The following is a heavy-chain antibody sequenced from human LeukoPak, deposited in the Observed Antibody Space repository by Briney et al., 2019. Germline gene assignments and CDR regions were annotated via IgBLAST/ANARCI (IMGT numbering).Heavy chain of an antibody. V-gene: IGHV4-4*09. CDR3: ARRSMAGDFDY. CDR1: GGSISSYY. Sequence: SETLSLTCTVSGGSISSYYWSWIRQPPGKGLEWIGYIYTSGSTNYNPSLKSRVTISVDTSKNQFSLKLSFVTAADTAVYYCARRSMAGDFDYWGQGTLVTVSS. CDR2: IYTSGST. J-gene: IGHJ4*02. D-gene: IGHD2/OR15-2a*01.